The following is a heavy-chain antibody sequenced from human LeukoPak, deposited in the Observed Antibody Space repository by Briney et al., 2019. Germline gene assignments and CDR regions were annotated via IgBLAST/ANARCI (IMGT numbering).Heavy chain of an antibody. Sequence: PGGSLRLSCAASGFTFSSYGMHWVRQAPGKGLEWVAVISYDGSNKYYADSVKGRFTISRDNSKNTLYLQMNSLRAEDTAVYYCAKDTADILTGYSNYFDYWGQGTLVTVSS. D-gene: IGHD3-9*01. CDR2: ISYDGSNK. J-gene: IGHJ4*02. CDR3: AKDTADILTGYSNYFDY. V-gene: IGHV3-30*18. CDR1: GFTFSSYG.